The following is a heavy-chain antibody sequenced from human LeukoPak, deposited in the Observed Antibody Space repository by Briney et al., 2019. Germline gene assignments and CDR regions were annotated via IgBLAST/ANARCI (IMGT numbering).Heavy chain of an antibody. Sequence: SETLSLTCAVYGGSFRGYFWSWIRQPPGKGLEWIGEINQSGSTNYNPSLKSRVTISVDMSKNQFSLKLSSVTAADTAVYYCARTDIPDYSGSYDTWGQGTLVTVSS. J-gene: IGHJ5*02. CDR1: GGSFRGYF. V-gene: IGHV4-34*01. CDR2: INQSGST. CDR3: ARTDIPDYSGSYDT. D-gene: IGHD1-26*01.